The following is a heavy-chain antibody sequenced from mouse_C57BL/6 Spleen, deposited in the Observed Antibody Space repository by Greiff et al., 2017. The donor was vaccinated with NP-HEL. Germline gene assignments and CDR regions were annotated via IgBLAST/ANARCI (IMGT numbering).Heavy chain of an antibody. CDR1: GFTFSSYA. CDR3: ARGKAYYSNYFDY. CDR2: ISDGGSYT. Sequence: EVQLVESGGGLVKPGGSLKLSCAASGFTFSSYAMSWVRQTPEKRLEWVATISDGGSYTYYPDNVKGRFTISRDNAKNNLYLQMSHLKSEDTAMYYCARGKAYYSNYFDYWGQGTTLTVSS. D-gene: IGHD2-5*01. J-gene: IGHJ2*01. V-gene: IGHV5-4*01.